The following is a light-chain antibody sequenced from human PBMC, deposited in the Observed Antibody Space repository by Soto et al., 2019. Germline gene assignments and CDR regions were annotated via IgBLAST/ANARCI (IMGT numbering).Light chain of an antibody. V-gene: IGKV4-1*01. CDR3: QQYFSTPVT. Sequence: DIVMTQSPDSLPVSLGERATINCKSSQSVLYSSNNKNYLAWYQRKPGQPPRLLIYWASTRESGVPDRFSGSGSGTDFTLTISSLQAEDVAVYYCQQYFSTPVTFGPGTKVDIK. CDR1: QSVLYSSNNKNY. CDR2: WAS. J-gene: IGKJ3*01.